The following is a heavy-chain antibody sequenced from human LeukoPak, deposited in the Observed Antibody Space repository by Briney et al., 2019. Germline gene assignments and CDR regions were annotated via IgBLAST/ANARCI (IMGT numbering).Heavy chain of an antibody. CDR3: ARGEDDAFDI. CDR2: ISHSGGNT. CDR1: GFPFSGYS. Sequence: GSLRLSCAVSGFPFSGYSMSWVRQAPGKGLEWVSTISHSGGNTYYADSVKGRFTISRDNSKNTLFLQMNSLRAEDTAVYYCARGEDDAFDIWGQGTMVTVSS. J-gene: IGHJ3*02. V-gene: IGHV3-23*01.